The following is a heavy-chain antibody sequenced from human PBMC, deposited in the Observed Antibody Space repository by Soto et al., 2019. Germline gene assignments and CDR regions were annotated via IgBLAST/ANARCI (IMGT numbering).Heavy chain of an antibody. CDR3: ARDVTAARPFYYYGMDV. V-gene: IGHV3-7*01. CDR1: GFTFSASW. D-gene: IGHD6-6*01. J-gene: IGHJ6*02. Sequence: EVQLVESGGGLVQPGGSLRLSCAASGFTFSASWMSWVRQAPGKGLEWVANIKQDGSEKYYVDSVKGRFTISRDNAKNSLYLQMNSLRPEDTAVYYCARDVTAARPFYYYGMDVWGQGTTVTVSS. CDR2: IKQDGSEK.